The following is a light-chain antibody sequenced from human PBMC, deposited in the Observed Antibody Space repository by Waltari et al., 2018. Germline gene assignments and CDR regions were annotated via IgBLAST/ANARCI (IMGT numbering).Light chain of an antibody. CDR1: RSKIERSP. J-gene: IGLJ1*01. CDR3: AAWDDSLSGRF. Sequence: QSVLTQPPSASGTPGQRVPLSCSESRSKIERSPVSRNQPVPGTPPQHLIYRNSQRPPGVPDRCSGSKYGTSASLAISGLRSEDEADYYCAAWDDSLSGRFFGSGTKVTVL. V-gene: IGLV1-47*01. CDR2: RNS.